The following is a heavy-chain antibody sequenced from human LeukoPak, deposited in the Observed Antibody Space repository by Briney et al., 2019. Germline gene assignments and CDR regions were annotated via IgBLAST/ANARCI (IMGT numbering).Heavy chain of an antibody. CDR3: ISSISGGSGQLGY. D-gene: IGHD3-10*01. J-gene: IGHJ4*02. CDR1: GFTFSNYA. CDR2: ISGNGGRT. Sequence: GGSLRLSCAASGFTFSNYAMTWVRQAPGSGLEWVSLISGNGGRTYYADSVKGRFTISRDNSKNTLYLQMNSLRAEDTAVYYCISSISGGSGQLGYWGQGTLVTVSS. V-gene: IGHV3-23*01.